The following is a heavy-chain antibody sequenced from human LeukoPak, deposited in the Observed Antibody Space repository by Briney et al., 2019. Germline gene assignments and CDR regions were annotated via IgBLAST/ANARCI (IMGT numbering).Heavy chain of an antibody. CDR1: GSPFTSYW. CDR3: ASLYYGDLGY. J-gene: IGHJ4*02. V-gene: IGHV5-51*01. D-gene: IGHD4-17*01. Sequence: GASLKISCKGSGSPFTSYWIGWVRQIPGKGLEWMGIIYPGDSDTRYSPSFQGQVTIAADKSISTAYPQWSSLRASDTAMYCCASLYYGDLGYWGQGTLVTVSS. CDR2: IYPGDSDT.